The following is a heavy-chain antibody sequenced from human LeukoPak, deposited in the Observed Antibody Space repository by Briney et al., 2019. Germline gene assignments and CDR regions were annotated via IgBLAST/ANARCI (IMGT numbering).Heavy chain of an antibody. Sequence: ASVKVSCKTFGYTFTSYGVSWVRQAPGQGLEWMGWINTHKGNTNYAQKFQDRVTMTTDTSTSTAYMELRTLRSDDTAVYYCARIYDYGDYYAFDIWGQGTMVTVSS. CDR2: INTHKGNT. CDR3: ARIYDYGDYYAFDI. V-gene: IGHV1-18*01. J-gene: IGHJ3*02. D-gene: IGHD4-17*01. CDR1: GYTFTSYG.